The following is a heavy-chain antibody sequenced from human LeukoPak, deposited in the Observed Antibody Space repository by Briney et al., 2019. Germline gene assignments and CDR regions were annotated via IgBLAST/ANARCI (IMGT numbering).Heavy chain of an antibody. V-gene: IGHV4-34*01. D-gene: IGHD6-19*01. Sequence: SETLSLTCAVYGGSFSGYYWSWIRQPPGKGLEWIGEINHSGSTNYNPSLKSRVTISVDTSKNQFSLKLSSVTAADTAVYYCASMYSSGWYPYYYYYMDVWGKGTTVTVSS. CDR3: ASMYSSGWYPYYYYYMDV. CDR2: INHSGST. J-gene: IGHJ6*03. CDR1: GGSFSGYY.